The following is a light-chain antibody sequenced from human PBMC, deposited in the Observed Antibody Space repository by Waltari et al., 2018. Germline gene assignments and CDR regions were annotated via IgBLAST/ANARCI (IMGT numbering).Light chain of an antibody. Sequence: DIQMTQSPSTLSASVGDRVTITCRASQAISSWLAWYQQKPGKAPNLRIYDASSLESGVPSRFSGSGSGTEFTLTIRSLQPDDFAIYYCQQYNSYLRTFGGGTKVEIK. J-gene: IGKJ4*01. CDR1: QAISSW. CDR3: QQYNSYLRT. V-gene: IGKV1-5*01. CDR2: DAS.